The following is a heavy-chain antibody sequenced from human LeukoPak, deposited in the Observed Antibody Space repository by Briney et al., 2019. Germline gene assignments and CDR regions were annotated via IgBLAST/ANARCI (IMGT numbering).Heavy chain of an antibody. J-gene: IGHJ5*02. D-gene: IGHD4-17*01. CDR3: ARALYSGGDYVQPAGYWFDP. Sequence: ASVKVSCKASGYTFTSYGISWVRQAPGQGLEWMGWINPNSGVANYAQKFQGRVTMTRDTSISTAYMELSRLRSDDTAVYYCARALYSGGDYVQPAGYWFDPWGQGTLVTVSS. V-gene: IGHV1-2*02. CDR2: INPNSGVA. CDR1: GYTFTSYG.